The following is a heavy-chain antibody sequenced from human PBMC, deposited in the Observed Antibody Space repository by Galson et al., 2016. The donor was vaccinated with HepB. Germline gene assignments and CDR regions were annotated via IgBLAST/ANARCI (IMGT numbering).Heavy chain of an antibody. D-gene: IGHD5-12*01. CDR2: IYPGDSDR. CDR1: GYSFTNYW. Sequence: QSGAEVKKPGESLKISCKGSGYSFTNYWIAWVRQMPGKGLEWMGSIYPGDSDRRYSPSLQVQATISADKSISTACLQWSSLKASATAMYFCATLRGDGYDFIEPYYFDYWGQGTLVTVSS. J-gene: IGHJ4*02. V-gene: IGHV5-51*01. CDR3: ATLRGDGYDFIEPYYFDY.